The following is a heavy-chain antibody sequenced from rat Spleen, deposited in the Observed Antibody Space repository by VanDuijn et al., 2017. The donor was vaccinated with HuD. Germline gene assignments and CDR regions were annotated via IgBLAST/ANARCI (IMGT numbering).Heavy chain of an antibody. J-gene: IGHJ2*01. V-gene: IGHV5-7*01. CDR3: TRDLVNSGYHFDY. CDR2: ISYDGSST. D-gene: IGHD4-3*01. CDR1: GFTFSDYY. Sequence: EVQLVESDGGLVQPGRSLKLSCAASGFTFSDYYMAWVRQAPTKGLEWVATISYDGSSTYYRDSVKGRFTISRDNAKSTLYLQMNSLRSEDTATYYCTRDLVNSGYHFDYWGQGVMVTVSS.